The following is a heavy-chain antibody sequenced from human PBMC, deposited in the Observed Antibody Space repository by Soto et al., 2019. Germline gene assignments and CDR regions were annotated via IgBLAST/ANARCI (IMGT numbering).Heavy chain of an antibody. CDR3: ARGSFIRSSTSWWFDP. J-gene: IGHJ5*02. CDR2: INAGNGNT. Sequence: GASVKVSCKASGYTFTSYAMHWVRQAPGQRPEWMGWINAGNGNTKYSQKFQGRVTITRDTSASTAYMELSSLRSEDTAVYFCARGSFIRSSTSWWFDPWGQGTLVTVSS. CDR1: GYTFTSYA. D-gene: IGHD6-6*01. V-gene: IGHV1-3*01.